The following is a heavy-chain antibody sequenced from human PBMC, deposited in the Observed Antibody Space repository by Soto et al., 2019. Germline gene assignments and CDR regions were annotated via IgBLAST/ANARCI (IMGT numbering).Heavy chain of an antibody. Sequence: SETLSLTCTVSGAFISSGGYYWTWIRRNPGKGLEWIGNIYYSGSSLYNPSLKSRVTTSLDTSKNQFSLKLTSVTAADTDMYFCARAPSYPNVFDIWGQGTMVTVSS. CDR3: ARAPSYPNVFDI. CDR1: GAFISSGGYY. J-gene: IGHJ3*02. D-gene: IGHD3-10*01. CDR2: IYYSGSS. V-gene: IGHV4-31*03.